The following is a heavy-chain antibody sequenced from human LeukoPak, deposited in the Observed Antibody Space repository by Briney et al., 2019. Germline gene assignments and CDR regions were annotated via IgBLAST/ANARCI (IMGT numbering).Heavy chain of an antibody. CDR3: AREWVAAAGYYYYGMDV. D-gene: IGHD6-13*01. V-gene: IGHV3-7*01. Sequence: GGSLRLSCAASGFTFSSYWMSWVRQAPGKGPEWVANIKQDGSEKYYVDSVKGRFTISRDNAKNSLYLQMNSLRAEDTAVYYCAREWVAAAGYYYYGMDVWGQGTTVTVSS. CDR1: GFTFSSYW. CDR2: IKQDGSEK. J-gene: IGHJ6*02.